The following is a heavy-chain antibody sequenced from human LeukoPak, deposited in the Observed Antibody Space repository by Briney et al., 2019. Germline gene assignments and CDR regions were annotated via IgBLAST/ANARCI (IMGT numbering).Heavy chain of an antibody. V-gene: IGHV3-23*01. D-gene: IGHD1-26*01. CDR1: GFTFSSYE. CDR3: AKGRGWEASYYYYYMDV. J-gene: IGHJ6*03. CDR2: IGGSGGTT. Sequence: PGGSLRLSCAASGFTFSSYEMNWVRQAPGKGLEWVSAIGGSGGTTYYADSVMGRFTISRDTSKNTMYLQMNSLRAEDTAVYYCAKGRGWEASYYYYYMDVWGKGTTVTISS.